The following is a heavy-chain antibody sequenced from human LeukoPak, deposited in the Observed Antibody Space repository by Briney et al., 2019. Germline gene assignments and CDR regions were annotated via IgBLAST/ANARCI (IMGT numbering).Heavy chain of an antibody. J-gene: IGHJ6*03. D-gene: IGHD5-12*01. CDR3: ARARATLYYYYMDV. CDR2: IYSGGST. V-gene: IGHV3-53*01. CDR1: GFTVSSNY. Sequence: GGSLRLSCAASGFTVSSNYMSWVRQAPGKGLELVSVIYSGGSTYYADSVKGRFTISRDNSKNTLYLQMNSLRAEDTAVYYCARARATLYYYYMDVWGKGTTVTVSS.